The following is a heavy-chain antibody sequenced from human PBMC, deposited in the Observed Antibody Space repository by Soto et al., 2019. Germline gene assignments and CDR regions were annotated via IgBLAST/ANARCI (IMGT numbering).Heavy chain of an antibody. Sequence: QVQLVQSGAEVKKPGSSVKVSCKASGGTFSSYAISWVRQAPGQGLEWMGGIIPIFGTANYAQKFQGRVTITXXEXTXXAYMELSSLRSEDTAVYYCASHYGDYIYYYYGMDVWGQGTTVTVSS. CDR3: ASHYGDYIYYYYGMDV. CDR1: GGTFSSYA. D-gene: IGHD4-17*01. J-gene: IGHJ6*02. V-gene: IGHV1-69*05. CDR2: IIPIFGTA.